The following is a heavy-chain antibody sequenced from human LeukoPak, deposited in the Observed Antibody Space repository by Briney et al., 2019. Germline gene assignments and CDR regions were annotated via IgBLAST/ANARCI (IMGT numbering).Heavy chain of an antibody. CDR2: ISSSSSYI. J-gene: IGHJ4*02. CDR1: GFTFRSYS. Sequence: PGGSLRLSCAASGFTFRSYSMNWVRQTPGKGLEWVSSISSSSSYIYYADSVKGRFTISRDNAKNSLYLQMNSLRAEDTAVYYCARDRFSGWYPGYFDYWGQGTLVTVSS. V-gene: IGHV3-21*01. CDR3: ARDRFSGWYPGYFDY. D-gene: IGHD6-19*01.